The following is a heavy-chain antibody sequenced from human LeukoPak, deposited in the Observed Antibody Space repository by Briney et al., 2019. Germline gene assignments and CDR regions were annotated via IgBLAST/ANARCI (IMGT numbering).Heavy chain of an antibody. CDR3: ARNSYYDNSGEGAFDI. V-gene: IGHV4-39*07. D-gene: IGHD3-22*01. Sequence: SETLSLTCTVSNGSIRSTSYYWGWIRQPPGKGLEWIGSIYYSGSTYYNPSLQSRVTISIDKSKNQFSLNLNSVTAADTAVYYCARNSYYDNSGEGAFDIWGQGTMVTVSS. J-gene: IGHJ3*02. CDR1: NGSIRSTSYY. CDR2: IYYSGST.